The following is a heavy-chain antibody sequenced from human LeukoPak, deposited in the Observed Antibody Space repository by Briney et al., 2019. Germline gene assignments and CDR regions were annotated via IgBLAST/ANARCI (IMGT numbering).Heavy chain of an antibody. D-gene: IGHD6-19*01. CDR1: GYTFTNNY. CDR2: IIPIFGTA. CDR3: ARVAVAEYFDY. Sequence: ASVKVSCKASGYTFTNNYLHWVRQAPGQGLEWMGGIIPIFGTANYAQKFQGRVTITADESTSTAYMELSSLRSEDTAVYYCARVAVAEYFDYWGQGTLVTVSS. V-gene: IGHV1-69*13. J-gene: IGHJ4*02.